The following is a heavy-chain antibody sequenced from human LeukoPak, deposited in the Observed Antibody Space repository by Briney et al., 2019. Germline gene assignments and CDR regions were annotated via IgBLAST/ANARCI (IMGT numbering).Heavy chain of an antibody. V-gene: IGHV1-69*04. Sequence: SVKVSCKASGGTFISYAIGWVRQAPGQGLELMGRIIPILGIANYAQKFQGRVTITADKSTSTAYMELSSLRSEDTAVYYCARSSGGVINYSSGYSFFDYWGQGTLVTVSS. CDR2: IIPILGIA. CDR3: ARSSGGVINYSSGYSFFDY. J-gene: IGHJ4*02. D-gene: IGHD3-22*01. CDR1: GGTFISYA.